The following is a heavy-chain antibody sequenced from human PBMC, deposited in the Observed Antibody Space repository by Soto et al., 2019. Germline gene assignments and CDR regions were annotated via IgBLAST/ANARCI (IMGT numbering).Heavy chain of an antibody. CDR1: GGSISSYY. CDR2: IYYSGST. J-gene: IGHJ6*02. Sequence: PSETLSLTCTVSGGSISSYYWSWIRQPPGKGLEWIGYIYYSGSTNYNPSLKSRVTISVDTSKNQFSLKLSSVTAADTAVYYCARDSQFLEWLTPGDEFFGGMDVWGQGTTVTVSS. CDR3: ARDSQFLEWLTPGDEFFGGMDV. D-gene: IGHD3-3*01. V-gene: IGHV4-59*01.